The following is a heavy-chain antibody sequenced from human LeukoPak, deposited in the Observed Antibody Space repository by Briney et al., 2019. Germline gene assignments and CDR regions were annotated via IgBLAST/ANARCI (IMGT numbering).Heavy chain of an antibody. V-gene: IGHV3-73*01. J-gene: IGHJ4*02. D-gene: IGHD6-13*01. CDR3: ARDPGSGIAAAGIDY. CDR1: GFTFSGSA. Sequence: GGSLKLSCAASGFTFSGSAMHWVRQASGKGLEWVGRIRSKANSYATAYAASVKGRFTISRDDSKNAAYLQMNSLKTEDTAVYYCARDPGSGIAAAGIDYWGQGTLVTVSS. CDR2: IRSKANSYAT.